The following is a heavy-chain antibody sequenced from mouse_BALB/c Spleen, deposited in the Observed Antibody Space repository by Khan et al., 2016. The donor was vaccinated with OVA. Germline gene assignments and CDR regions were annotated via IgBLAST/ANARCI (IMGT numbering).Heavy chain of an antibody. CDR1: GFTFSNYA. J-gene: IGHJ3*01. CDR3: VRDYWFVD. CDR2: ISSGGRT. V-gene: IGHV5-6-5*01. Sequence: EVQLVESGGGLVKPGGSLKVSCAASGFTFSNYAMSWVRQTPEKRLEWVASISSGGRTYYPDSVKGRFTISRDNARNILYLQMSSLGSEDTAMYYWVRDYWFVDWGQGTLVTVSA.